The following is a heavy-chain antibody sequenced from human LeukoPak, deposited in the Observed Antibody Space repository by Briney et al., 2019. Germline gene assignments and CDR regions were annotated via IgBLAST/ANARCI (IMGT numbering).Heavy chain of an antibody. Sequence: GGSLRLSCAASGFTFSTYALTWVRQAPGKGLEWVSTISGSDDSTYYADSVKGRFTISRGNSKNTLCLQMNSLRAEDTALYYCAKGTRSGDDSFLFDNWGQGTQVTVSS. CDR2: ISGSDDST. D-gene: IGHD5-12*01. CDR3: AKGTRSGDDSFLFDN. CDR1: GFTFSTYA. V-gene: IGHV3-23*01. J-gene: IGHJ4*02.